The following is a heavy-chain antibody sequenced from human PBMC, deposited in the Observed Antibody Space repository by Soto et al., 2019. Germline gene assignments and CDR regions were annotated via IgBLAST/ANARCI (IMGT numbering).Heavy chain of an antibody. CDR3: ARAPRIAAAGTNRY. V-gene: IGHV1-18*04. D-gene: IGHD6-13*01. J-gene: IGHJ4*02. CDR2: ISAYNGNT. Sequence: ASVKVSCKASGYTFTSYVISWVRQAPGQGLEWMGWISAYNGNTNYAQKLQGRVTMTTDTSTSTAYMELRSLRSDDTAVYYCARAPRIAAAGTNRYWGQGTLVTVSS. CDR1: GYTFTSYV.